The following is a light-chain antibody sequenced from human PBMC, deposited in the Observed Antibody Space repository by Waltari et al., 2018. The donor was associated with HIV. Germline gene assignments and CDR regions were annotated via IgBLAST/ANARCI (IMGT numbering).Light chain of an antibody. CDR2: WAS. CDR1: RTIVDNSDNRNC. J-gene: IGKJ4*01. Sequence: DIVMTQSPNSLAVSLAGRAAIKCRSSRTIVDNSDNRNCLAWYQQKPGQSPKVLIYWASTRASGLPDRFSGSGSGTNFSLTISALQTDDVALYYCQQYYSLGPTFGGGTKVEIK. V-gene: IGKV4-1*01. CDR3: QQYYSLGPT.